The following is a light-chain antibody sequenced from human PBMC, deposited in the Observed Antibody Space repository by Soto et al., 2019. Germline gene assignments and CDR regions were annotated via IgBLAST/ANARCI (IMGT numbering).Light chain of an antibody. Sequence: IQVTQSPSTLSGSLLDGVPIXCRASQGISSYLAWYQQKPGKAPKLLIYAASTLQSGVPSRFSGSGSGTDFTLTFSSLQAEDVAVYYCQLYYNSWTFGQGTKVDIK. CDR1: QGISSY. CDR3: QLYYNSWT. J-gene: IGKJ1*01. V-gene: IGKV1-9*01. CDR2: AAS.